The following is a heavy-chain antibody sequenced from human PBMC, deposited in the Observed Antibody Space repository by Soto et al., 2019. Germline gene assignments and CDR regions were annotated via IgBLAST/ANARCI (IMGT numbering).Heavy chain of an antibody. D-gene: IGHD6-13*01. V-gene: IGHV1-69*13. CDR2: IIPIFGTA. J-gene: IGHJ5*02. CDR1: GGTFSSYA. CDR3: ARGGIAAAGTTGWFDP. Sequence: SVKVSCKASGGTFSSYAISWVRQAPGQGLEWMGGIIPIFGTANYAQKFQGRVTITADESTSTAYMELSSLRSEDTAVYYCARGGIAAAGTTGWFDPWGQGTLVTVSS.